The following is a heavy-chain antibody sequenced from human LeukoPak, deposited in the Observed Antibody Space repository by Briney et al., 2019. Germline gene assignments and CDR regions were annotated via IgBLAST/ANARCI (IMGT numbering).Heavy chain of an antibody. Sequence: PGGSLRLSCAASGFTFSSYSMNWVRQAPGKGLEWVSSISSSSSYIYYADSVKGRFTISRDNAKNSLYLQMNSLRAEDTAVYYCARATYGDYVDHFDYWGQGTLVTVSS. V-gene: IGHV3-21*01. CDR2: ISSSSSYI. CDR3: ARATYGDYVDHFDY. D-gene: IGHD4-17*01. J-gene: IGHJ4*02. CDR1: GFTFSSYS.